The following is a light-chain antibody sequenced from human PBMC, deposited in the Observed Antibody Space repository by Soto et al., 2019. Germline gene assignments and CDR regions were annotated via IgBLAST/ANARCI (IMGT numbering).Light chain of an antibody. CDR1: QDISSW. CDR2: AAS. V-gene: IGKV1-12*01. Sequence: DIQMTQSPSSVSASVGDRVTITCRASQDISSWLAWYQQKPGKAPKIMIYAASSLQGGVPSRFSGSGSGTEFTLTISSLQPEDFATHYCQQASSFPPTFGQGTRLDIK. J-gene: IGKJ5*01. CDR3: QQASSFPPT.